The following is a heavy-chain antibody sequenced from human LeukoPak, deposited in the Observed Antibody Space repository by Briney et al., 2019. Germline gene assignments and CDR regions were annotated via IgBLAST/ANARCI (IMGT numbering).Heavy chain of an antibody. CDR3: ARDAKWLRLYYFDY. D-gene: IGHD5-12*01. CDR2: IKQDGSEK. J-gene: IGHJ4*02. V-gene: IGHV3-7*01. CDR1: GFTFSSYW. Sequence: GGSLRLSCAASGFTFSSYWMSWVRQAPGKGLEWVANIKQDGSEKYYVDSVKGRFTISRDNAKNSLYLQMNSLRAEDTAMYYCARDAKWLRLYYFDYWGQGTLVTVSS.